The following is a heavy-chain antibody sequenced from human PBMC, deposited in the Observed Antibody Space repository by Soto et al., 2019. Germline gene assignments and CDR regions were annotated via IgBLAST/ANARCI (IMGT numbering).Heavy chain of an antibody. CDR3: ARQARGENYYYYYGMDV. CDR2: IDPSDSYT. D-gene: IGHD3-16*01. CDR1: GYSFTSYW. J-gene: IGHJ6*02. V-gene: IGHV5-10-1*01. Sequence: GESLKISCKGSGYSFTSYWISWERQMPGKGLEWMGRIDPSDSYTNYSPSFQGHVTISADKSISTAYLQWSSLKAPDTAMYYCARQARGENYYYYYGMDVWGQGTTVTVSS.